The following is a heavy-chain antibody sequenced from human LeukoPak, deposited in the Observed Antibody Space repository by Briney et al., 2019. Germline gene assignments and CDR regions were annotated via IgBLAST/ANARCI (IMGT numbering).Heavy chain of an antibody. CDR3: ARAELFYDSSGYFLEGAFDI. CDR1: GGSISSYY. J-gene: IGHJ3*02. V-gene: IGHV4-4*07. Sequence: SETLSLTCTVSGGSISSYYWSWIRQPAGKGLEWIGRIHTSGDTNYNPSLKSRVTMSVDTSKNQFSLKLSSVTAADTAVYYCARAELFYDSSGYFLEGAFDIWGQGTMVTVSS. D-gene: IGHD3-22*01. CDR2: IHTSGDT.